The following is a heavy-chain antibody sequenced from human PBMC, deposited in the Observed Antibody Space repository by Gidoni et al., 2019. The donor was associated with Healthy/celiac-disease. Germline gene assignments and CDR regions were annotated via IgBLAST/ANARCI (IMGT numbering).Heavy chain of an antibody. D-gene: IGHD2-15*01. CDR3: ARVGGTYCSGGSCYSKDY. J-gene: IGHJ4*02. Sequence: GLVKPSQTLSLPCAISGASVSSTSAAWNWIRQSPSRGLEWLGRTYYRSKWYNDYAVSLKSRITINPDTSKNQFSLQLNFGTPEDTAVYYCARVGGTYCSGGSCYSKDYWGQGTLVTVSS. CDR2: TYYRSKWYN. V-gene: IGHV6-1*01. CDR1: GASVSSTSAA.